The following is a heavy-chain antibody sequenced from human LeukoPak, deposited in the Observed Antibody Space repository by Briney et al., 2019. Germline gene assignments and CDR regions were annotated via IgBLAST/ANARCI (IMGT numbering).Heavy chain of an antibody. V-gene: IGHV3-30*03. CDR3: ARGIQYSSSSYFDY. Sequence: GRADTLSCAPSGFTFRRYGMHWVRQAPGRGLEGVAVISYDGSNKYYAASLQGRFTISSDNSKNTLYLQTNSFRAGDPAVDYCARGIQYSSSSYFDYWGQGTLVTVSS. CDR1: GFTFRRYG. CDR2: ISYDGSNK. J-gene: IGHJ4*02. D-gene: IGHD6-6*01.